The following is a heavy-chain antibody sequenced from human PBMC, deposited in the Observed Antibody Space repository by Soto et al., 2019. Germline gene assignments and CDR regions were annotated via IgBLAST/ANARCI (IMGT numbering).Heavy chain of an antibody. D-gene: IGHD2-15*01. J-gene: IGHJ2*01. CDR2: IGTAGDP. CDR1: GFTFNNYD. CDR3: ARGADCRGGTCYSWYFDL. V-gene: IGHV3-13*05. Sequence: EVQLVESGGGLVQPGGSLRLSCAASGFTFNNYDMHWVRQSTGKGLEWVSTIGTAGDPYYLDSVKGRFTISREDATNLWYLQMHSLRAEDTAVYYCARGADCRGGTCYSWYFDLWGRGTLVTVSS.